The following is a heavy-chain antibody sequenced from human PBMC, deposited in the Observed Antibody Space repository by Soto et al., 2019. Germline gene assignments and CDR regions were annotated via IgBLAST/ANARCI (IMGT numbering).Heavy chain of an antibody. Sequence: EVQLLESGGGLVQPGGSLRLSCAASGFTFSSYAMSWVRQAPGKGLEWVSAISGSGGSTYYADSVKGRFTISRDNSKNTLDLQMNSLRAEDTAVYYCAKVRVRSPGYCSGGSCYDWFDPWGQGTLVTVSS. J-gene: IGHJ5*02. D-gene: IGHD2-15*01. CDR2: ISGSGGST. CDR3: AKVRVRSPGYCSGGSCYDWFDP. CDR1: GFTFSSYA. V-gene: IGHV3-23*01.